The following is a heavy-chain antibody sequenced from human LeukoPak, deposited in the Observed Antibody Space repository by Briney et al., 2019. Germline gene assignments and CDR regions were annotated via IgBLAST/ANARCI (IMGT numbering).Heavy chain of an antibody. CDR2: IYHSGST. D-gene: IGHD6-13*01. CDR1: GGSISSGGYP. CDR3: ARGYSSSWYPSWFDP. V-gene: IGHV4-30-2*01. Sequence: SETLSLTCAVSGGSISSGGYPWSWIRQPPGKGLEWIGYIYHSGSTCYNPSLKSRVTISVDRSKNQFSLKLSSVTAADTAVYYCARGYSSSWYPSWFDPWGQGTLVTVSS. J-gene: IGHJ5*02.